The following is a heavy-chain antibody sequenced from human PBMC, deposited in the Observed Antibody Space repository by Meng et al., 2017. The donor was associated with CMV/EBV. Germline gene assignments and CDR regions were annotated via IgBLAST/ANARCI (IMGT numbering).Heavy chain of an antibody. CDR3: AKPMIVVVD. V-gene: IGHV3-23*01. J-gene: IGHJ4*02. D-gene: IGHD3-22*01. CDR2: ISGSGGST. Sequence: LSCAASGFTFSSYAMSWVRRAPGKELEWVSAISGSGGSTYYADSVKGRFTISRDNSKNTLYLQMNSLRAEDTAVYYCAKPMIVVVDWGQGTLVTVSS. CDR1: GFTFSSYA.